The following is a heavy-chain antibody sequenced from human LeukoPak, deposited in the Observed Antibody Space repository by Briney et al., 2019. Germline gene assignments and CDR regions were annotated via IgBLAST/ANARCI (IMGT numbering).Heavy chain of an antibody. Sequence: SETLSLTCTVSGYSISSVYYWGWIRQPPGKGLEWIGSIYHGGSTYYNPSLKSRVTISVDTSKNQFSLKLSSVTAADTAVYYCARDQSQVLLWFGELGGVDYWGQGTLVTVSS. CDR2: IYHGGST. D-gene: IGHD3-10*01. CDR1: GYSISSVYY. CDR3: ARDQSQVLLWFGELGGVDY. V-gene: IGHV4-38-2*02. J-gene: IGHJ4*02.